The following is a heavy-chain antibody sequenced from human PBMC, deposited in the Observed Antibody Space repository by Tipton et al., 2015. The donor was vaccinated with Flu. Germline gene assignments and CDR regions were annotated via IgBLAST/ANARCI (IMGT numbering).Heavy chain of an antibody. D-gene: IGHD3-22*01. CDR1: GGSISSGSYY. J-gene: IGHJ4*02. Sequence: TLSLTCTVSGGSISSGSYYWSWIQQPAGKGLEWIGRIYTSGSTNYNPSLKSRVTISVDTSKNQFSLKLSSVTAADTAVHYCARAGWLLPLDYWGQGTLVTVSS. CDR3: ARAGWLLPLDY. V-gene: IGHV4-61*02. CDR2: IYTSGST.